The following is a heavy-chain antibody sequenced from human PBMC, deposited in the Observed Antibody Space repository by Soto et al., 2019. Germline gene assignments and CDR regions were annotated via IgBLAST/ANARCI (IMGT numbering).Heavy chain of an antibody. Sequence: QVQLVESGGGLVKPGGSLRLSCAASGLTVTDDYMNWIRQSPGKGLEWVSYISRSGRIIYYADSVKGRFTISRDNAENSLYLQMNSLRVEDTAVYYCARREYDAFDIWGRGTLVTVSS. CDR2: ISRSGRII. J-gene: IGHJ3*02. CDR1: GLTVTDDY. CDR3: ARREYDAFDI. V-gene: IGHV3-11*01.